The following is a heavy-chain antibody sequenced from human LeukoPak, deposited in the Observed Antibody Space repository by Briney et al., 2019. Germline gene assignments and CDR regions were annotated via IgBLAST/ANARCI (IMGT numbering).Heavy chain of an antibody. D-gene: IGHD1-26*01. V-gene: IGHV3-23*01. Sequence: PGGSLRLPCAASGFTFSSYAMSWVRQAPGKGLEWVSDINGSGGNTYYADSVKGRFTISRDNSKDTLYLQMNSLRPEDTAVYYCAKSLGATRGYFEHWGQGTLVTVSS. J-gene: IGHJ4*02. CDR2: INGSGGNT. CDR3: AKSLGATRGYFEH. CDR1: GFTFSSYA.